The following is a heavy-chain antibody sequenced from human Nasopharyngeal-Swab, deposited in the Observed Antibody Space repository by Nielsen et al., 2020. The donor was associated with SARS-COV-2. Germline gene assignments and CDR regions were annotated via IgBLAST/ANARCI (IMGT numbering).Heavy chain of an antibody. J-gene: IGHJ4*02. CDR1: GFTFSDYW. Sequence: GGSLRLSCAASGFTFSDYWMHWVRQVPGKGLVWISGINSDGSKRVFADSVKGRFTISRDSAKNTVYLQMNSLRVEDTAVYYCARAYDYWGQGTLVTVSS. V-gene: IGHV3-74*01. CDR3: ARAYDY. CDR2: INSDGSKR.